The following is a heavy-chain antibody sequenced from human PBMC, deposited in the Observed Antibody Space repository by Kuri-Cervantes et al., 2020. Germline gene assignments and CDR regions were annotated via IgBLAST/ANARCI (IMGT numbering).Heavy chain of an antibody. D-gene: IGHD1-26*01. J-gene: IGHJ3*02. CDR2: ISAYNGDT. Sequence: ASVKVSCKASGYTFTSYGISWVRQAPGQGLEWMGWISAYNGDTNYAQKLQGRVTMTTDTSTSTAYMEPRSLRSDDTAVYYCARGGEWELLAAFDIWGQGTMVTVSS. CDR3: ARGGEWELLAAFDI. CDR1: GYTFTSYG. V-gene: IGHV1-18*01.